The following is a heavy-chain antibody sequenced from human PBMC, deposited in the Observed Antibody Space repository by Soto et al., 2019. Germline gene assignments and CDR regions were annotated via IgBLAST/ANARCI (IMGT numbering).Heavy chain of an antibody. CDR2: TNSDGTDS. CDR3: AKSLYYYDSSPLDH. D-gene: IGHD3-22*01. Sequence: PGGSRRLSWAAAGFDFEYYGMHWVRQVPGKGLEWVSLTNSDGTDSYYMDSVNGRFTISRDNAKSTLYLQMDRLRPEDTALYFCAKSLYYYDSSPLDHWGQGTLVTVSS. CDR1: GFDFEYYG. J-gene: IGHJ4*02. V-gene: IGHV3-43D*04.